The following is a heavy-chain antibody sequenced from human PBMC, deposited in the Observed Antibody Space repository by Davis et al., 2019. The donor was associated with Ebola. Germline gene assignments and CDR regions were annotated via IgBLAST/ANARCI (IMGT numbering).Heavy chain of an antibody. Sequence: PSETLSLTCTVSGGSISSGSYYWSWIRQPPGKGLEWIGEINHSGSTNYNPSLKSRVTISVDTYKNQFSLKLNSVTAADTAVYYCARGVRFLEWFTAECYFDYWGQGTLVTVSS. V-gene: IGHV4-39*07. J-gene: IGHJ4*02. CDR3: ARGVRFLEWFTAECYFDY. CDR2: INHSGST. CDR1: GGSISSGSYY. D-gene: IGHD3-3*01.